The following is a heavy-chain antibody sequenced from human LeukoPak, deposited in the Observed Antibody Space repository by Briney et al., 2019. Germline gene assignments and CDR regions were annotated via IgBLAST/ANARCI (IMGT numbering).Heavy chain of an antibody. V-gene: IGHV4-59*07. D-gene: IGHD5-12*01. CDR3: ASGYGKLDY. J-gene: IGHJ4*02. CDR1: CGSISSDC. Sequence: ADTLSLICTLDCGSISSDCCSWIRQPPGKGLEWIEYIYYSGSTNYNTSPKSRVTISVDTSKSHFTLKLSSVTAADTVVYYCASGYGKLDYWGQGTLVTVSS. CDR2: IYYSGST.